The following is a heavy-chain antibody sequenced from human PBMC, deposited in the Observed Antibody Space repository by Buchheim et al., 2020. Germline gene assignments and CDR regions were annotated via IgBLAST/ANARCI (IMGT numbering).Heavy chain of an antibody. CDR2: IYYIGGP. D-gene: IGHD1/OR15-1a*01. Sequence: QVQLQESGPGLVKPSQTLSLTCTLSGGSISSGGYYWSWIRQHPGKGLEWIGYIYYIGGPYYKPSLKSRVTISVDTSKNQFSLKLSSVTAADTAVYYCASLGVASRRALNNPPPDYWGQGTL. CDR1: GGSISSGGYY. CDR3: ASLGVASRRALNNPPPDY. V-gene: IGHV4-31*03. J-gene: IGHJ4*02.